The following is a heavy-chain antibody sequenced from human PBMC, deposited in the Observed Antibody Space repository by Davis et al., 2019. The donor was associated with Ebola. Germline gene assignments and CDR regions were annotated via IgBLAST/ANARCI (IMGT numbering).Heavy chain of an antibody. J-gene: IGHJ5*01. CDR3: AKYLVPSPQRWFDP. CDR1: GFSVSTHY. CDR2: FYINGNT. D-gene: IGHD2-8*02. V-gene: IGHV3-66*01. Sequence: GESLKISCAASGFSVSTHYMSWVRQAPGKGLEWVSVFYINGNTYYADSVKGRFTISRDNSKNTLYLDINSLRAEDTAVYFCAKYLVPSPQRWFDPWGQGTLVTVSS.